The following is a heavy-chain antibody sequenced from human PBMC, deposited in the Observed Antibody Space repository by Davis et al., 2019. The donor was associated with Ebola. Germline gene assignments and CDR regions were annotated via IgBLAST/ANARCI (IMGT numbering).Heavy chain of an antibody. J-gene: IGHJ6*04. CDR3: ARKGRGEGLPLVGMDV. D-gene: IGHD3-3*01. CDR1: GYTFTNYG. CDR2: INTNTGNP. Sequence: AASVKVSCKASGYTFTNYGINWVRQAPGQGLEWMGWINTNTGNPTYAQGFTGRFVFSLDTSVSTAYLQISSLKPEDTAVYYCARKGRGEGLPLVGMDVWGKGTTVTVSS. V-gene: IGHV7-4-1*02.